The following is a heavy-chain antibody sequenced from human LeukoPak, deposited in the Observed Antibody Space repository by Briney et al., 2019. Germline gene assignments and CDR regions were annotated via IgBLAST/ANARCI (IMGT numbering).Heavy chain of an antibody. CDR2: INPNSGGT. J-gene: IGHJ4*02. CDR1: GYTFTDYY. CDR3: ARPMTTVTTGARY. Sequence: EASVKVPCKASGYTFTDYYLHWVRQAPGQGLEWTGRINPNSGGTNYAQKFQGRVTMTRDTSINTAYMELSSLTSDDTAVYYCARPMTTVTTGARYWGQGTLVTVSS. V-gene: IGHV1-2*06. D-gene: IGHD4-17*01.